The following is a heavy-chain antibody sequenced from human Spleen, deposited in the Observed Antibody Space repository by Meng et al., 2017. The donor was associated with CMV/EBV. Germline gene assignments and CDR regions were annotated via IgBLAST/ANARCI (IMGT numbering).Heavy chain of an antibody. D-gene: IGHD2-2*01. CDR2: ISYDGSNK. Sequence: GGSLRLSCAASGFTFSSYAMHWVRQAPGKGLEWVAVISYDGSNKYYADSVKGRFTISRDNAKNSLYLQMNSLRAEDTAVYYCARGPDCSSTSCRSGYYGMDVWGQGTTVTVSS. V-gene: IGHV3-30*04. CDR3: ARGPDCSSTSCRSGYYGMDV. CDR1: GFTFSSYA. J-gene: IGHJ6*02.